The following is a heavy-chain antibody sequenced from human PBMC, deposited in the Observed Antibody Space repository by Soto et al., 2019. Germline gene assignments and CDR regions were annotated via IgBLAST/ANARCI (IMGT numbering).Heavy chain of an antibody. CDR1: GFTFSSYA. V-gene: IGHV3-23*01. CDR2: ISGSGGST. J-gene: IGHJ6*02. Sequence: PXGSLRLSCSASGFTFSSYAMSWVRQAPGKGLEWVSAISGSGGSTYYADSVKGRFTISRDNSKNTLYLQMNSLRAEDTAVYYCACTYYDFWSGYPPYYGMDVWGHGTTVTVSS. CDR3: ACTYYDFWSGYPPYYGMDV. D-gene: IGHD3-3*01.